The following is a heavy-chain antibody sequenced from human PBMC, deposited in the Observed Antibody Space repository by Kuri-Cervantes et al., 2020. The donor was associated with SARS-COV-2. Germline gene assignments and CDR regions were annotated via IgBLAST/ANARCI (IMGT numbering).Heavy chain of an antibody. J-gene: IGHJ6*03. CDR2: ISSSSSYI. D-gene: IGHD2/OR15-2a*01. CDR1: GFTFSSYW. CDR3: ARAEYDPHHYYYYMDV. V-gene: IGHV3-21*01. Sequence: GESLKISCAASGFTFSSYWMSWVRQAPGKGLEWVSSISSSSSYIYYADSVKGRFTISRDNAKNSLYLQMNSLRAEDTAVYYCARAEYDPHHYYYYMDVWGKGTTVTVSS.